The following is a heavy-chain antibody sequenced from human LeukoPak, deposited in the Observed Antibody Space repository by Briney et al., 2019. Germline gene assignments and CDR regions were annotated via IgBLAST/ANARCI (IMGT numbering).Heavy chain of an antibody. V-gene: IGHV1-18*01. CDR2: ISAYNGNT. CDR3: ARDWDWTEDYYYMDV. J-gene: IGHJ6*03. Sequence: ASVKVSCKASGYTFTSYDINWVRQATGQGLEWMGWISAYNGNTNYAQKLQGRVTMTTDTSTSTAYMELRSLRSDDTAVYYCARDWDWTEDYYYMDVWGKGTTVTVSS. D-gene: IGHD3/OR15-3a*01. CDR1: GYTFTSYD.